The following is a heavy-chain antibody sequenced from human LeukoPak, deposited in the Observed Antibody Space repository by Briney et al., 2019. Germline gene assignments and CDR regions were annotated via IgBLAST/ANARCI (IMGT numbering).Heavy chain of an antibody. V-gene: IGHV1-69*04. D-gene: IGHD6-13*01. CDR3: ARGRYSSSWYYYYGMDV. CDR2: IIPILGIA. Sequence: SVKVSCKASGYTFTGYYMHWVRQAPGQGLEWMGRIIPILGIANYAQKFQGRVTITADKSTSTAYMELSSLRSEDTAVYYCARGRYSSSWYYYYGMDVWGQGTTVTSP. J-gene: IGHJ6*02. CDR1: GYTFTGYY.